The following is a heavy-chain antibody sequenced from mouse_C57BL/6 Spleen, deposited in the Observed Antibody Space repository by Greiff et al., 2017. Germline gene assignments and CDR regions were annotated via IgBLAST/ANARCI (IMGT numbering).Heavy chain of an antibody. CDR2: IHPNSGST. V-gene: IGHV1-64*01. CDR3: ARTGRFYFDY. CDR1: GYSFTSYW. J-gene: IGHJ2*01. Sequence: QVQLQQPGAELVKPGASVKLSCKASGYSFTSYWMNWVKQRPGQGLEWIGMIHPNSGSTNYNEKFKSKATLTVDESSSTAYMQLSSLTSEDSAVYYCARTGRFYFDYWGQGTTLTVSS. D-gene: IGHD4-1*01.